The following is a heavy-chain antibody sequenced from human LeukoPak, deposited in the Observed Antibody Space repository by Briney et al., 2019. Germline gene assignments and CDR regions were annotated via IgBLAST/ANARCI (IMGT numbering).Heavy chain of an antibody. Sequence: GGSLRRSCAASGFTVSSNYMSWVRQAPGKGLEWVSVIYSGGSTYYADSVKGRFTISRDNSKNTLYLQMNSLRAEDTAVYYCASLLYYFDYWGQGTLVTVSS. CDR1: GFTVSSNY. CDR3: ASLLYYFDY. J-gene: IGHJ4*02. V-gene: IGHV3-66*01. CDR2: IYSGGST.